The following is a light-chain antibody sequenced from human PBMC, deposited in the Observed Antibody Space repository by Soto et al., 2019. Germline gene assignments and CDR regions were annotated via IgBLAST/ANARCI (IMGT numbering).Light chain of an antibody. V-gene: IGLV2-23*01. CDR1: SSDVASYNL. Sequence: QSALTQPASVSGSPGQSITISCTGTSSDVASYNLISWYQQHPGKVPKLMIYEGNKRPSGVSNRFSGSKSGNTASLTISGLQAEDEADYYCCSYASSSPYYVFGTGTKLTVL. CDR3: CSYASSSPYYV. CDR2: EGN. J-gene: IGLJ1*01.